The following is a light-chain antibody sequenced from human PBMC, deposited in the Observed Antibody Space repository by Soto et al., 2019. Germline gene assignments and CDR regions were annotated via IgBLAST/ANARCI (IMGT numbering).Light chain of an antibody. V-gene: IGKV1-12*01. CDR2: AAS. J-gene: IGKJ4*01. Sequence: DIQMTQSPSSVSASVGDIVTITCRASQDISTYLAWYQQRPGKAPNLLIYAASTLQSGVPSRFSGSGSVTDFSLTISSLQPEDSATYYCQQTNSFPLTLGGGTKVEIK. CDR1: QDISTY. CDR3: QQTNSFPLT.